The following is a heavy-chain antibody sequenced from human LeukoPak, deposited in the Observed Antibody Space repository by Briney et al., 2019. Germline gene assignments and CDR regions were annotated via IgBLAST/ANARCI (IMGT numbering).Heavy chain of an antibody. CDR2: INPNSGGT. CDR3: ARGYCSSTSCYPFDY. D-gene: IGHD2-2*01. V-gene: IGHV1-2*02. Sequence: ASVKVSCKASGYTFTGYHMHWVRQAPGQGLEWMGWINPNSGGTNYAQKFQGRVTMTRDTSISTAYMELSRLRSDDTAVYYCARGYCSSTSCYPFDYWGQGTLVTVSS. J-gene: IGHJ4*02. CDR1: GYTFTGYH.